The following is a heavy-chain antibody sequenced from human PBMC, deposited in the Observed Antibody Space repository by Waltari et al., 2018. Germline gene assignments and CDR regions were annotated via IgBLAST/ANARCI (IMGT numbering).Heavy chain of an antibody. V-gene: IGHV4-59*11. CDR2: IYYSGST. CDR3: ARYGYSYGGGLDY. CDR1: GGSISSHY. Sequence: QVQLQESGPGLVKPSETLSLTCTVSGGSISSHYWSWIRQPPGKGLEWIGYIYYSGSTNYNPARKGRVTIAVDPSKNQFSLKLGSVTAADTAVYYCARYGYSYGGGLDYWGQGTLVTVSS. D-gene: IGHD5-18*01. J-gene: IGHJ4*02.